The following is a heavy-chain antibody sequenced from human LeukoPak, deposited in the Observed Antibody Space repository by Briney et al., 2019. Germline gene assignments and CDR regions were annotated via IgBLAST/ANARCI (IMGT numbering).Heavy chain of an antibody. V-gene: IGHV4-4*07. Sequence: SETLSLTCTVSGGSISSYYWSWIRQPAGKGLEWIGRIYTSGSTNYNPSLKSRVTMSADTSKNQFSLKLSSVTAADTAVYYCARTYGDYGVEAFDIWGQGTMVTVSS. CDR1: GGSISSYY. CDR3: ARTYGDYGVEAFDI. CDR2: IYTSGST. D-gene: IGHD4-17*01. J-gene: IGHJ3*02.